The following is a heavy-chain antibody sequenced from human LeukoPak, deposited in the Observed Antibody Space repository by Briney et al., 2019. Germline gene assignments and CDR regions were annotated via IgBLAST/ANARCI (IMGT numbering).Heavy chain of an antibody. Sequence: GGSLRLSCAASGFTFSSYWMNWARQAPGKGLEWVASINHNGNVNYYVDSVKGRFTISRDNAKNSLYLQMSNLRAEDTAVYFCARGGGLDVWGQGTTVTISS. D-gene: IGHD3-16*01. CDR2: INHNGNVN. V-gene: IGHV3-7*03. CDR1: GFTFSSYW. CDR3: ARGGGLDV. J-gene: IGHJ6*02.